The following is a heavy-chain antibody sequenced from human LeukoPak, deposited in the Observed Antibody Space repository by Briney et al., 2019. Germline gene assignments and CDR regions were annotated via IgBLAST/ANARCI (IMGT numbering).Heavy chain of an antibody. Sequence: PSETLSLICTVSGGSISSYYWSWIRQHPGKGLEWIGYIYYSGSTYYNPSLKSRVTISVDTSKNQFSLKLSSVTAADTAVYYCARDLTAMGHGFDYWGQGTLVTVSS. V-gene: IGHV4-59*06. D-gene: IGHD5-18*01. CDR1: GGSISSYY. CDR2: IYYSGST. CDR3: ARDLTAMGHGFDY. J-gene: IGHJ4*02.